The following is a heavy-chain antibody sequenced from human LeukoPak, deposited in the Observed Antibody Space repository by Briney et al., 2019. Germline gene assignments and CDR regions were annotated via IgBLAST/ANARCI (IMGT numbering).Heavy chain of an antibody. CDR2: INPNSGDT. V-gene: IGHV1-2*02. D-gene: IGHD2-2*01. CDR1: GNTLNGYY. Sequence: VSVKVSCKASGNTLNGYYMHWVRQAPRQGLEWMGWINPNSGDTNYAQKFQGRVTMTRDTSISTAYMELSRLRSDDTAVYYCARGSIVVVPATSVFDPWGQGTLVTVSS. CDR3: ARGSIVVVPATSVFDP. J-gene: IGHJ5*02.